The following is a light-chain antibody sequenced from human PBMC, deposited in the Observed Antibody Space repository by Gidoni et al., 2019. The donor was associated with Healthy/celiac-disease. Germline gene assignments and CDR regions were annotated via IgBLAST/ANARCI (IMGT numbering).Light chain of an antibody. CDR3: QQHYSSPFT. J-gene: IGKJ3*01. V-gene: IGKV4-1*01. CDR1: QSLLYSSNNKNY. CDR2: WAS. Sequence: DIVMTQSPDSLAVSLGERATINCKSSQSLLYSSNNKNYLAWYQQKPGQPPKLLIYWASTRESGVPDRFSGSGSRTDFTLTISSLQAEDVAVYYCQQHYSSPFTFGPGTKVDIK.